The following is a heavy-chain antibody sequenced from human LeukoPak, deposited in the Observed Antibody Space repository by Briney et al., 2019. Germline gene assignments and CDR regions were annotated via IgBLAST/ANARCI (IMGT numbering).Heavy chain of an antibody. V-gene: IGHV1-69*13. J-gene: IGHJ5*02. CDR1: GGTFSSYA. D-gene: IGHD2-15*01. CDR2: IIPIFGTA. CDR3: ARWPCSGGSCSGP. Sequence: SVKVSCKASGGTFSSYAISWVRQAPGQGLEWMGGIIPIFGTANYAQKFQGRVTITADESTSTAYMELSSLRSEDTAVYYCARWPCSGGSCSGPWGQGTLVTVSS.